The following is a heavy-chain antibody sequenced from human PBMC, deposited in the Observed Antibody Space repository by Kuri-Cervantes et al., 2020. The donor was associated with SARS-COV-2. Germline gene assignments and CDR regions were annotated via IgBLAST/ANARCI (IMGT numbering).Heavy chain of an antibody. CDR2: IYSSGAGGDT. Sequence: GESLKISCVASGFTFNSYAMTWVRQAPGTGLEWVSVIYSSGAGGDTYYGDSVKGRFTISRDNAKNSLYLQMNSLRAEDTAVYYCARDSSSGWYAEYFQHWGQGTLVTVSS. CDR3: ARDSSSGWYAEYFQH. D-gene: IGHD6-19*01. V-gene: IGHV3-23*03. J-gene: IGHJ1*01. CDR1: GFTFNSYA.